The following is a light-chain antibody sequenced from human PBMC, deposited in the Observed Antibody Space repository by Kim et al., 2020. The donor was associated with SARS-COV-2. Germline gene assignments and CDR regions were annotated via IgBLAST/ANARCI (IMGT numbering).Light chain of an antibody. Sequence: QMVAISCSGSSSNCVTNTIDWYQHDPGMAPKLLIYSDYKRPSVIPDRFSGSKSGTSASLAISGLQSDDEGYYYCSSWDDSLNGFLIFGGGTQLTVL. CDR1: SSNCVTNT. J-gene: IGLJ2*01. V-gene: IGLV1-44*01. CDR2: SDY. CDR3: SSWDDSLNGFLI.